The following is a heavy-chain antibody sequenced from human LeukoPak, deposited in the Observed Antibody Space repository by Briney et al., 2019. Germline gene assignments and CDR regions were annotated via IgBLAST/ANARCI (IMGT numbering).Heavy chain of an antibody. J-gene: IGHJ6*03. CDR3: ARDVGGSYETSAYPYHQYFYYMDV. V-gene: IGHV4-59*07. CDR2: IDHSGST. D-gene: IGHD3-22*01. CDR1: GDSIRSSD. Sequence: SDTLSLTCSVSGDSIRSSDWIWIRQPPEKGLEWIGYIDHSGSTNYKPSLKSRVTISVDTSNNQISLKLNSVTAADTAVYYCARDVGGSYETSAYPYHQYFYYMDVWGKGTTVTVS.